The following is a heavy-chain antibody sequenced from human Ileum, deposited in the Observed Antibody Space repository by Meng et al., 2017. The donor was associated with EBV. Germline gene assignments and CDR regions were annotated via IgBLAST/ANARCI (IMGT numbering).Heavy chain of an antibody. CDR3: ARESYSDSSGYYSLDY. V-gene: IGHV4-4*02. Sequence: QVPLQESGPGRVKPSGPLSLPCAVSVGSISSSNWWSWVRQAPGKGLEWIGEIHHTESTNYNPSLKSRVTISVDKSKNQFSLKLSSVTAADTAVYYCARESYSDSSGYYSLDYWGQGSLVTVSS. CDR2: IHHTEST. CDR1: VGSISSSNW. D-gene: IGHD3-22*01. J-gene: IGHJ4*02.